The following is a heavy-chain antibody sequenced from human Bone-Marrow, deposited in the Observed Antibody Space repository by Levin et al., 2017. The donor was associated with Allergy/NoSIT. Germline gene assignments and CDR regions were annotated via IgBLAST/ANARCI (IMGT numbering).Heavy chain of an antibody. Sequence: GESLKISCKASGYTFTGYYMHWVRQAPGQGLEWVGWINPNSGGTNYAQKFQGWVTMTRDTSISTAYMELSRLRSDDTAVYYCARAATDLAVADSYYYDYGMDVWGQGTTVTVSS. CDR3: ARAATDLAVADSYYYDYGMDV. J-gene: IGHJ6*02. CDR1: GYTFTGYY. V-gene: IGHV1-2*04. CDR2: INPNSGGT. D-gene: IGHD6-19*01.